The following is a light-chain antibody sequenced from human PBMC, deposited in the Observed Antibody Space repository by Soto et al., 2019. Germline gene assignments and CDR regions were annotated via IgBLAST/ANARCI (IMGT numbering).Light chain of an antibody. J-gene: IGKJ1*01. CDR1: QSVGSGS. Sequence: EIVLTQSPGTLSLSPGERATLSCRASQSVGSGSLAWYQQKRGQAPRVIIYRASNRATGIPDRFSGSGSGTDFTLTISRLEPEDCAVYFCQHYGSSPTFGQGTKVDIK. V-gene: IGKV3-20*01. CDR3: QHYGSSPT. CDR2: RAS.